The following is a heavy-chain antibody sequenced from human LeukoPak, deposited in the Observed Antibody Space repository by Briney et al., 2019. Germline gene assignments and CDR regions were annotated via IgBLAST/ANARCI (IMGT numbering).Heavy chain of an antibody. CDR1: GFTFSSYA. J-gene: IGHJ6*03. CDR3: ARGSKLVLITRDPHMDV. V-gene: IGHV3-30*04. D-gene: IGHD3-3*01. CDR2: ISYDGSNK. Sequence: GGSLRLSCAASGFTFSSYAMHWVRQAPGKGLEWVAVISYDGSNKYYADSVKGRFTISRDKSKNTPYLQMNSLRAEDTAVYYCARGSKLVLITRDPHMDVWGKGTPVTLSS.